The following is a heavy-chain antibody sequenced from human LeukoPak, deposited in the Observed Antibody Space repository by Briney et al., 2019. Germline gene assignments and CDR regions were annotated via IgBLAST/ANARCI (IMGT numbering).Heavy chain of an antibody. Sequence: PGGSLRLSCAASGFSFSTYWMTWVRQAPGKGLEWVANIKQDGSEKYYVDSVKGRFTISRDNAKNSLYLQMNSLRAEDTAVYYCARVRQNYYYMDVWGKGTTVTVSS. CDR2: IKQDGSEK. CDR3: ARVRQNYYYMDV. CDR1: GFSFSTYW. V-gene: IGHV3-7*01. J-gene: IGHJ6*03.